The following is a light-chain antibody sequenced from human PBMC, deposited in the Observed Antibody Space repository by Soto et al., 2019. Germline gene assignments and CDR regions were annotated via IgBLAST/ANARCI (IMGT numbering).Light chain of an antibody. CDR2: DAT. CDR1: QSVSSR. Sequence: EIVLTQSPATLSLSPGERGTLSCKASQSVSSRLAWYQQKPGRAPRLLIYDATNRATGIPARFSGSGSGTDVTLIISSLEPEDFAIYYCQQRSNWPITFGQGTRLEIK. CDR3: QQRSNWPIT. J-gene: IGKJ5*01. V-gene: IGKV3-11*01.